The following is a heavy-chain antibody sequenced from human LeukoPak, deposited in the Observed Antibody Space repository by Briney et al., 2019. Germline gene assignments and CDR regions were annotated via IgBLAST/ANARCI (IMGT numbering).Heavy chain of an antibody. V-gene: IGHV3-30*02. CDR3: ARNSGRYFYYYYMDV. J-gene: IGHJ6*03. CDR1: GFTFSTYG. D-gene: IGHD1-26*01. Sequence: PGGSLRLSCAPSGFTFSTYGMHWVRQAPRKGLEWVAFRRYDGSSEYYADSVKGRFTLSRDNSKNTLYLQMNSLRADDTAVYYCARNSGRYFYYYYMDVWGKGTTVTVSS. CDR2: RRYDGSSE.